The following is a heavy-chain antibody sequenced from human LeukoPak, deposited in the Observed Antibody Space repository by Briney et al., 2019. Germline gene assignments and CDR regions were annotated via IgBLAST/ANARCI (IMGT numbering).Heavy chain of an antibody. D-gene: IGHD3-9*01. J-gene: IGHJ4*02. CDR2: IYYSGST. Sequence: PSETLSLTCTVSGGSISSSSYHWGWIRQPPGKGLEWIGSIYYSGSTYYNPSLKSRVTISVDTSKNQFSLKLSSVTAADTAVYYCARQPYYDILTGPPPFDYWGQGTLVTVSS. V-gene: IGHV4-39*01. CDR1: GGSISSSSYH. CDR3: ARQPYYDILTGPPPFDY.